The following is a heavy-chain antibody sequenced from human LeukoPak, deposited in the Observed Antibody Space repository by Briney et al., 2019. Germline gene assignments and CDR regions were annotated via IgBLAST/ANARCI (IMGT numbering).Heavy chain of an antibody. Sequence: PSETLSLTCAVYGGSFSGYYWSWIRHPPGKGLEWMGEINHSGSTNYNPSLKSRVTISVDTSKTQLSLKLSSVTAANTAVYYCARSQLVVPAARRIARGFDYWGQGTLVTVSS. J-gene: IGHJ4*02. D-gene: IGHD2-2*01. CDR2: INHSGST. CDR1: GGSFSGYY. V-gene: IGHV4-34*01. CDR3: ARSQLVVPAARRIARGFDY.